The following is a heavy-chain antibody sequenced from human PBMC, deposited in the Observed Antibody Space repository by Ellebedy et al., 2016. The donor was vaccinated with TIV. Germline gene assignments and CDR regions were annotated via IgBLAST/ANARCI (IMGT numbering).Heavy chain of an antibody. CDR3: AKDGPKWEALY. D-gene: IGHD1-26*01. Sequence: GGSLRLXCAASGFTFRNYAMSWVRQAPGKGLERVSGISDSGSSTYYADSVKGRFTISRDNSRNTLFLLMNSLRAADTAVYYCAKDGPKWEALYWGQGTLVSVSS. CDR1: GFTFRNYA. J-gene: IGHJ4*02. V-gene: IGHV3-23*01. CDR2: ISDSGSST.